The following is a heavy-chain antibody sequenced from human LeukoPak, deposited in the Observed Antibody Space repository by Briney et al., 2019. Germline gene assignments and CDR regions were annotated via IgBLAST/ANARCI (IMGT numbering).Heavy chain of an antibody. J-gene: IGHJ4*02. CDR1: GHTFTSYD. Sequence: ASVKVSCKASGHTFTSYDISWVRQARGQGREWMGWISAYNGNTNYAQKLQGRVTMTTDTSTSTAYMKLRSLRSDDTAEYYCARDPGGGGSFDYWGQGTLVTVSS. D-gene: IGHD2-15*01. CDR3: ARDPGGGGSFDY. CDR2: ISAYNGNT. V-gene: IGHV1-18*01.